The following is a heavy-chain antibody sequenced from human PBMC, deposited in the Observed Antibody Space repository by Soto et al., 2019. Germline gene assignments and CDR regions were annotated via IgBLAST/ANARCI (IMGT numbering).Heavy chain of an antibody. J-gene: IGHJ4*02. Sequence: GGSLRLSCAASGFIFTDFQMSWIRQGPGKGLEWVSYISSTGDTIYYTDSVKGRFTISRDNAKTSLYLQMNNLRAEDTAVYYCARGGSPDRWGQGSLVTVSS. CDR2: ISSTGDTI. CDR3: ARGGSPDR. V-gene: IGHV3-11*01. D-gene: IGHD6-6*01. CDR1: GFIFTDFQ.